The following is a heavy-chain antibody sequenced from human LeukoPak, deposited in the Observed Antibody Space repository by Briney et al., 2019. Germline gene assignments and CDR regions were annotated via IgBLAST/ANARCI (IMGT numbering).Heavy chain of an antibody. Sequence: GGSLRLSCAASGFTFSSYGISWVRRAPGKGLELVSAISGSGGGTSHADSVKGRFTISRDNSKNTLFLQMTSLRAEDTAVYYCAKYNYDHNYHYYYGMDVWGQGTTVTVSS. J-gene: IGHJ6*02. V-gene: IGHV3-23*01. CDR2: ISGSGGGT. CDR3: AKYNYDHNYHYYYGMDV. D-gene: IGHD5-18*01. CDR1: GFTFSSYG.